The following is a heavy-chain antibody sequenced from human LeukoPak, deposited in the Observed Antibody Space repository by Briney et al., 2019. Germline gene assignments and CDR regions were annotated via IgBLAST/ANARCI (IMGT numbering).Heavy chain of an antibody. Sequence: PSETLSLTCTVSGGSISTSSYYWGWIRQPPGKGLEWIGSIYYSGSIYYNPSLKSRVTISVYTSKNQFSLKLSSVTAADTAVYYCARRVTMVRGVGAYSWFDPWGERTLVTVSS. V-gene: IGHV4-39*01. CDR3: ARRVTMVRGVGAYSWFDP. CDR1: GGSISTSSYY. D-gene: IGHD3-10*01. J-gene: IGHJ5*02. CDR2: IYYSGSI.